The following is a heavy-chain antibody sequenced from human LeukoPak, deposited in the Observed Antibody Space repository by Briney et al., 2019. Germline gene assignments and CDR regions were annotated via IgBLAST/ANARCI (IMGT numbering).Heavy chain of an antibody. J-gene: IGHJ4*02. Sequence: GGSLRLSCAASGFTFSNYVMSWVRQAPGKGLEWVAYIRQDGTEQDYVDSVKGRFTISRDNAKNSLYLQMHSLRAEDTAVYYCARDPGSGYEEHFDYWGQGTLVTVSS. D-gene: IGHD5-12*01. V-gene: IGHV3-7*03. CDR1: GFTFSNYV. CDR2: IRQDGTEQ. CDR3: ARDPGSGYEEHFDY.